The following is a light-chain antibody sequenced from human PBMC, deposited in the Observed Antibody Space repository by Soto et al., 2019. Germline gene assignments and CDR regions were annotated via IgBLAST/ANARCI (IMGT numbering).Light chain of an antibody. CDR2: DVT. V-gene: IGLV2-8*01. CDR3: SSYAGANFYV. Sequence: QSALTQPPSASGSPGQSVTISCTGTSSDVGRYSFVSWYQHHAGKAPKLIIYDVTKRPSGVSDRFSGSQIGNTAFLTVSGLQTEDEADYFCSSYAGANFYVFGSGTKLTVL. CDR1: SSDVGRYSF. J-gene: IGLJ1*01.